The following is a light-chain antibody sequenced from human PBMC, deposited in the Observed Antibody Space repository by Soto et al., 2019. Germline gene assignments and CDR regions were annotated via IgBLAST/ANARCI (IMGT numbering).Light chain of an antibody. CDR3: QQYNDWPT. CDR1: QSVSNNY. J-gene: IGKJ1*01. V-gene: IGKV3-15*01. CDR2: GAS. Sequence: EIVLTQSPVTLSLSPGATATLSCRASQSVSNNYLAWFQQKPGQAPRLLIYGASTRATGIPARFSGSGSGTEFTLTISSLQSEDFAVYYCQQYNDWPTFGQGTKVDIK.